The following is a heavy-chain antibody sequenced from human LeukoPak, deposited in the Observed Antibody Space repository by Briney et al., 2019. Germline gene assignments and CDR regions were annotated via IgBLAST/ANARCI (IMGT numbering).Heavy chain of an antibody. CDR1: GYTFTSYD. CDR2: MNPNSGNT. D-gene: IGHD3-10*01. Sequence: GASVKVSCKASGYTFTSYDINWLRQATGQGLEWMGWMNPNSGNTGYAQKFQGRVTMTRNTSISTAYMELSSLRSEDTAVYYCARVGIVVRGVIMYNWFDPWGQGTLVTVSS. J-gene: IGHJ5*02. V-gene: IGHV1-8*01. CDR3: ARVGIVVRGVIMYNWFDP.